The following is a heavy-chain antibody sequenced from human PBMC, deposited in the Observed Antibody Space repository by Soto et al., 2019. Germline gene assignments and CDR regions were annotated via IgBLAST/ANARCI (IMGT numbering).Heavy chain of an antibody. D-gene: IGHD6-6*01. V-gene: IGHV3-48*03. Sequence: PGGSLRLSCAASGFTFSSYEMNWVRQAPGKGLEWVSYISSSGSTIYYADSVKGRFTISRDNAKNSLYLQMNSLRAEDTAVYYCAREFYSSSSASSSYFDYWGQGTLVTVSS. CDR3: AREFYSSSSASSSYFDY. CDR1: GFTFSSYE. CDR2: ISSSGSTI. J-gene: IGHJ4*02.